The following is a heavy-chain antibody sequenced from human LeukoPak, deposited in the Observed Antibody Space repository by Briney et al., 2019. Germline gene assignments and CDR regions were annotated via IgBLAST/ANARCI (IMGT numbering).Heavy chain of an antibody. V-gene: IGHV1-69*05. D-gene: IGHD3-22*01. J-gene: IGHJ4*02. CDR2: IIPIFGTA. CDR3: ASDSSGYSYLENYFDY. Sequence: ASVKVSCKASGGTFSSYAISWVRQAPGQGLEWMGRIIPIFGTANYAQKFQGRVTITTDESTSTAYMELSSLRSEDTAVYYCASDSSGYSYLENYFDYWGQGTLVTVSS. CDR1: GGTFSSYA.